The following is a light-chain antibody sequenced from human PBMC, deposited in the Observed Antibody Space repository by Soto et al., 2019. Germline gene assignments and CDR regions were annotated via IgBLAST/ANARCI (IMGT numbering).Light chain of an antibody. V-gene: IGKV1-27*01. CDR2: AAS. J-gene: IGKJ1*01. CDR1: QGIIDY. CDR3: QKYYTTPQT. Sequence: DIQMTQSPSSLSASVGDTVTITCRASQGIIDYLAWYHQRPGKVPKILIYAASTLQTGAPYRFSGSGAGTDFPLTISSLHPEDVGNYYCQKYYTTPQTFGQGTRVEIK.